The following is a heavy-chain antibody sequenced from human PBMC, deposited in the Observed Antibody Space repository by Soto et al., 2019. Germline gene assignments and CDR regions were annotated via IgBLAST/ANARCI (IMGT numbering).Heavy chain of an antibody. D-gene: IGHD1-1*01. J-gene: IGHJ4*02. CDR2: TYYRSKWNN. CDR1: GNNVSANSAG. Sequence: QVQLHQSGPGLVKPSQTLSLTCVISGNNVSANSAGWNWIRQSPSRGLEWLGRTYYRSKWNNDYAASVKSRITVKPDTSKNQFSLHLSSVTPDDTGVYYCVRNSWNAPPAFDFWGQGIQVTVSS. V-gene: IGHV6-1*01. CDR3: VRNSWNAPPAFDF.